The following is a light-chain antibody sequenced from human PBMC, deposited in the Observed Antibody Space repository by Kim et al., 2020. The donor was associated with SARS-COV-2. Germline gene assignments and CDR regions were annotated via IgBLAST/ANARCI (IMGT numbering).Light chain of an antibody. V-gene: IGKV3-15*01. CDR2: GAS. J-gene: IGKJ1*01. CDR1: QSVSSD. Sequence: VSPGERATLSCRASQSVSSDLAWYQQKPGQAPRLLIYGASTRATGIPARFGGSGSGTEFTLTISSLQFEDFAVYHCQQYNDWPQTFGQGTKVDIK. CDR3: QQYNDWPQT.